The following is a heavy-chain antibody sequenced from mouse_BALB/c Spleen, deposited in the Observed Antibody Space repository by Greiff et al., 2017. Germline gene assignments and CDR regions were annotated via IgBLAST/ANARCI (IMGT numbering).Heavy chain of an antibody. D-gene: IGHD2-14*01. V-gene: IGHV5-12-1*01. J-gene: IGHJ3*01. CDR2: ISNGGGST. CDR1: GFAFSSYD. CDR3: ARGGYDAAWFAY. Sequence: EVQGVESGGGLVKPGGSLKLSCAASGFAFSSYDMSWVRQTPEKRLEWVAYISNGGGSTYYPDTVKGRFTISRDNAKNTLYLQMSSLKSEDTAMYYCARGGYDAAWFAYWGQGTLVTVSA.